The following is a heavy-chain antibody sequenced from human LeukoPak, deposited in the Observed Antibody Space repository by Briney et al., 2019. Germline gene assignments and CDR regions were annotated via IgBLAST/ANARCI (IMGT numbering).Heavy chain of an antibody. D-gene: IGHD2-2*01. CDR1: GGTFSSYA. Sequence: SVKVSCKAYGGTFSSYAISWVRQAPGQGLEWMGGIIPIFGTANYAQKFQGRVTITADESTSTAYMELSSLRSEDTAVYYCARVSCSSTSCPGSFDYWGQGTLVTVSS. J-gene: IGHJ4*02. CDR3: ARVSCSSTSCPGSFDY. CDR2: IIPIFGTA. V-gene: IGHV1-69*01.